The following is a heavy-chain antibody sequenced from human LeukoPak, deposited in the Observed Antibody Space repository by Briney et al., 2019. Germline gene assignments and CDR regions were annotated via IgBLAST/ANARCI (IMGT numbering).Heavy chain of an antibody. J-gene: IGHJ4*02. D-gene: IGHD6-13*01. V-gene: IGHV4-30-4*01. Sequence: PSQTLSLTCTVFGGSISRVDYYRSWIRQPPGKGLEWIGYIYNNGRTYYNPSLKRRVTISVDTSMNLFSLKVSSVTAADSAVYYCARGRSSSGPSFDYWGQGTLVTVSS. CDR3: ARGRSSSGPSFDY. CDR2: IYNNGRT. CDR1: GGSISRVDYY.